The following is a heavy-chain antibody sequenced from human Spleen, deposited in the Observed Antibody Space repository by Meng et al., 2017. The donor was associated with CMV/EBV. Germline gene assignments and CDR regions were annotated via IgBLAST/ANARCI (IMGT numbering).Heavy chain of an antibody. CDR2: IYYSGST. CDR3: AREKVGYFDL. CDR1: GGSIRSGDYY. V-gene: IGHV4-30-4*08. J-gene: IGHJ2*01. Sequence: QVQLHEPGPGLVKPYQSLSLTCTVSGGSIRSGDYYWSWIRQPPGKGLEWIGYIYYSGSTYYTPSLKSRVTISVDTSTNQFSLKLSSVTDADTAVYYCAREKVGYFDLWGRGTLVTVSS.